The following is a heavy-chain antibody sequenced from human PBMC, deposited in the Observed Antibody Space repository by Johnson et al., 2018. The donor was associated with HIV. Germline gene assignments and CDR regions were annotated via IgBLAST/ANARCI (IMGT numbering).Heavy chain of an antibody. CDR2: ISSSGSSI. Sequence: QVHLVESGGGLVQPGGSLRLSCAASGFTFRDYYMSWIRQAPGKGLEWVSYISSSGSSIYYADSVTGRFTISRDHAKSSLYLQMNGLRAEDTAVYYCARASTTVTTGDDAFDIWGQGTMVTVSS. CDR1: GFTFRDYY. CDR3: ARASTTVTTGDDAFDI. V-gene: IGHV3-11*04. D-gene: IGHD4-17*01. J-gene: IGHJ3*02.